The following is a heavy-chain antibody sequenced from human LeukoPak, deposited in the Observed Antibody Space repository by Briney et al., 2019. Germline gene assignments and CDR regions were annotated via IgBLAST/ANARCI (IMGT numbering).Heavy chain of an antibody. J-gene: IGHJ6*02. CDR2: IGTRGDT. CDR1: GLTLSRYD. CDR3: VRAPPYSSASWCYYGMDV. Sequence: PGGSLRLSCAASGLTLSRYDMHWVRQATGEGLEWVSAIGTRGDTYYAGSVKGRFTMSRENAKNSLYLQMNSLSAGDTAVYYCVRAPPYSSASWCYYGMDVWGQGTTVTVSS. D-gene: IGHD6-19*01. V-gene: IGHV3-13*01.